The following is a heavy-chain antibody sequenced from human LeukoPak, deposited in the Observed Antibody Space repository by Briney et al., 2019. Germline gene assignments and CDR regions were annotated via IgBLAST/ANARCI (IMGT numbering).Heavy chain of an antibody. Sequence: ASVKVSCKASGYTFTGYYMHWVRRAPGQGLEWMGWINPNSGGTNYAQKFQGRVTMTRDTSISTAYMELSRLRSDDTAVYYCARDGDYDFWSGYNDYFDYWGQGTLVTVSS. D-gene: IGHD3-3*01. V-gene: IGHV1-2*02. CDR2: INPNSGGT. CDR1: GYTFTGYY. CDR3: ARDGDYDFWSGYNDYFDY. J-gene: IGHJ4*02.